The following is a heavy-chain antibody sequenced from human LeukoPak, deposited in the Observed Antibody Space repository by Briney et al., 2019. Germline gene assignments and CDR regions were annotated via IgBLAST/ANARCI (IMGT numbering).Heavy chain of an antibody. CDR1: GFTFSDYY. Sequence: GGSLRLSCAASGFTFSDYYMSWIRQAPGQGLEWVSYISSSGSTIYYADSVKGRFTISRDNAKNTLYLQMNSLRAEDTAVYYCAKEGPLYCSGGSCYSGSYYMDVWGKGTTVTISS. D-gene: IGHD2-15*01. CDR2: ISSSGSTI. V-gene: IGHV3-11*04. CDR3: AKEGPLYCSGGSCYSGSYYMDV. J-gene: IGHJ6*03.